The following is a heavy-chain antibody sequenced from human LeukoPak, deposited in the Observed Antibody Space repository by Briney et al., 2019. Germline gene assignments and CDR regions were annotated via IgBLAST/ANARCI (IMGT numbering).Heavy chain of an antibody. J-gene: IGHJ4*02. Sequence: GGSLRLSCAASGFIFSDYYMSWIRQAPGKGLKWISYISSSDNTIFYADSVKGRFTISRDNAKNSLYLQMNSLRAEDTAFYYCARDLTTVTSFDFGGQGTLVTVSS. D-gene: IGHD4-17*01. CDR2: ISSSDNTI. V-gene: IGHV3-11*01. CDR3: ARDLTTVTSFDF. CDR1: GFIFSDYY.